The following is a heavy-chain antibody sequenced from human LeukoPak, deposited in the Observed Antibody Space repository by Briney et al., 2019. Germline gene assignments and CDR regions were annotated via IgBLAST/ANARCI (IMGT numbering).Heavy chain of an antibody. J-gene: IGHJ4*02. Sequence: SVKVSCKASGYTFTSYDINWVRQAPGQGLEWMGWISAYNGNTNYAQNLQGRVTMTTDTSTSTAYMELRSLRSDDTAVYYCARVSCSGGTCYANFDHWGQGTLVTVSS. CDR1: GYTFTSYD. CDR2: ISAYNGNT. D-gene: IGHD2-15*01. V-gene: IGHV1-18*01. CDR3: ARVSCSGGTCYANFDH.